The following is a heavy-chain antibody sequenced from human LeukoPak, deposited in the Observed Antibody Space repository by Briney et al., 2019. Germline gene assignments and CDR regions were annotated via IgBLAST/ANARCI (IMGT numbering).Heavy chain of an antibody. J-gene: IGHJ4*02. CDR2: VHGHT. CDR1: GFIFSDYA. D-gene: IGHD5-24*01. Sequence: GGSLRLSCAASGFIFSDYAMGWVRQAPGKGLEWVSTVHGHTYYADSVKGRFTISRDNSRSTLYLHMDNLRAEDTAVYYCTKDQTGDGYNSVWGQGTLVTVSS. V-gene: IGHV3-23*01. CDR3: TKDQTGDGYNSV.